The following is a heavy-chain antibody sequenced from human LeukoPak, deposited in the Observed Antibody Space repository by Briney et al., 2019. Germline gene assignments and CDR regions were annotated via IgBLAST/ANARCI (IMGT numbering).Heavy chain of an antibody. J-gene: IGHJ4*02. Sequence: GGSLRLSCAVSGFTFSSYTMNWVRQAPGKGLEWISSITTSSDYIYYADSVKGRFTISRDNAKNSLYLQMNSLRAEDTAVYYCASLSGNSLPDYWGQGTPVTVSS. CDR2: ITTSSDYI. CDR1: GFTFSSYT. D-gene: IGHD4-23*01. V-gene: IGHV3-21*01. CDR3: ASLSGNSLPDY.